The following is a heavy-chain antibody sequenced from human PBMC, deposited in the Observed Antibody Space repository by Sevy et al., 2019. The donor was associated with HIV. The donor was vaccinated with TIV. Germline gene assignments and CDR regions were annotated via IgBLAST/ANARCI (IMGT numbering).Heavy chain of an antibody. CDR2: IIPSGGST. V-gene: IGHV1-46*01. Sequence: ASVKVSCKTSGYTFTTFYVHWVRQAPGQGFEWMGIIIPSGGSTTYAQKFQGRVTMTRDTSTSTVYMELRSLRSEDTAVYYCASGTGVWGQGTPVTVSS. CDR1: GYTFTTFY. D-gene: IGHD1-26*01. CDR3: ASGTGV. J-gene: IGHJ4*02.